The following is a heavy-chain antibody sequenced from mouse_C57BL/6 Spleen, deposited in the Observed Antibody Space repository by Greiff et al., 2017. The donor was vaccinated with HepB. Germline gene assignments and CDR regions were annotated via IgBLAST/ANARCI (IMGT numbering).Heavy chain of an antibody. CDR3: ASLTDSLFAY. D-gene: IGHD3-2*01. CDR2: IYPRSGNT. V-gene: IGHV1-81*01. Sequence: VQRVESGAELARPGASVKLSCKASGYTFTSYGISWVKQRTGQGLEWIGEIYPRSGNTYYNEKFKGKATLTADKSSSTAYMELRSLTSEDSAVYFCASLTDSLFAYWGQGTLVTVSA. J-gene: IGHJ3*01. CDR1: GYTFTSYG.